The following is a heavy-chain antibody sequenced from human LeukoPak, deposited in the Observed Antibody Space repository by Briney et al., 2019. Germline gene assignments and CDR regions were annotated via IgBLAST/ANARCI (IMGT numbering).Heavy chain of an antibody. CDR3: ARGSNLRVRGFDY. Sequence: SETLSLTCTVSGGSISSGSYYWSWIRQPAGKGLEWIGRIYTSGSTNYNPSLKSRVTISVDTSKNQFSLKLSSVTAADTAVYYCARGSNLRVRGFDYWGQGTLVTVSS. CDR2: IYTSGST. CDR1: GGSISSGSYY. V-gene: IGHV4-61*02. D-gene: IGHD3-10*01. J-gene: IGHJ4*02.